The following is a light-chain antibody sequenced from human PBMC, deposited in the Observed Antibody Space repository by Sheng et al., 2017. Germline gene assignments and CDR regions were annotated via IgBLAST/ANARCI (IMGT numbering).Light chain of an antibody. J-gene: IGLJ3*02. V-gene: IGLV1-44*01. CDR3: SSWTDSLDGPV. CDR1: SSNIGSHP. CDR2: KNN. Sequence: QSVLTQPPSASGTPGQRVTISCSGGSSNIGSHPVNWYQQFPGTAPKLLIYKNNQRPSGVPDRFSGSKSGASASLAITGLQSGDEAEYFCSSWTDSLDGPVFGGGTEADRP.